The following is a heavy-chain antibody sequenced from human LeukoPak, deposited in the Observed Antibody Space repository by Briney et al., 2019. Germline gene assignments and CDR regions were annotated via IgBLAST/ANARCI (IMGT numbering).Heavy chain of an antibody. J-gene: IGHJ3*02. CDR1: GGSISSYY. V-gene: IGHV4-4*07. CDR2: IYATGST. Sequence: SETLSLTCTVSGGSISSYYWNWIRQPAEKGLEWIGRIYATGSTHYNPSLKSRVTMSVDTSKNQFSVKLSSVTAADTAVYYCARHDGVVVKDAFDIWGQGTMVTVSS. CDR3: ARHDGVVVKDAFDI. D-gene: IGHD2-15*01.